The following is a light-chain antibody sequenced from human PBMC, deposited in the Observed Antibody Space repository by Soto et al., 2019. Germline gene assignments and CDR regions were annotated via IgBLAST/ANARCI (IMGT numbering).Light chain of an antibody. CDR2: GDH. CDR1: TSNIGNNY. Sequence: QSVLTQPPSVSAAPGQKVTISCSGSTSNIGNNYVSWYQQLPGTAPKLLIYGDHQRPSGVPDRFSGSKSGTSGSLAISGLQSEDEADYFCATWDDGLNVGVFGGGTKLTVL. J-gene: IGLJ3*02. V-gene: IGLV1-51*01. CDR3: ATWDDGLNVGV.